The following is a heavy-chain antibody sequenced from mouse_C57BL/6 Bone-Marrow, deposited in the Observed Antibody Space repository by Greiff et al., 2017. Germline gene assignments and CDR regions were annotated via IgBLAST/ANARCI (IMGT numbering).Heavy chain of an antibody. D-gene: IGHD2-4*01. CDR1: GYSFTDYN. J-gene: IGHJ4*01. CDR2: INPNYGTT. Sequence: VQLQQSGPELVKPGASVKISCKASGYSFTDYNMHWVKQSNGKSLEWIGVINPNYGTTSYNQKFKGKATLTVDQSSSTAFLQLNSLTSEDAAVYYGATGYDYDCAMYYWGQGTSVTVSS. V-gene: IGHV1-39*01. CDR3: ATGYDYDCAMYY.